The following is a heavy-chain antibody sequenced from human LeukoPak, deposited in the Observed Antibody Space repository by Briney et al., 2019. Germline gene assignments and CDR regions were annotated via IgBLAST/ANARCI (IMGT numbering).Heavy chain of an antibody. CDR2: TGLSSSYI. Sequence: PGGSLRLSCAASGFSLSIYDMVWVRQAPGKGLEWIASTGLSSSYIGYADSVKGRFTISRDNGENSVYLQMNSLRAEDTAVYFCARERSYCNGATCSLDLWGQGTLVTVSS. J-gene: IGHJ5*02. D-gene: IGHD2-15*01. V-gene: IGHV3-21*01. CDR3: ARERSYCNGATCSLDL. CDR1: GFSLSIYD.